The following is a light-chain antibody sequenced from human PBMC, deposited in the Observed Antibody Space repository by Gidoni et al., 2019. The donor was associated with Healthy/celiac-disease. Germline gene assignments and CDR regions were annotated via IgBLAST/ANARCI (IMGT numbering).Light chain of an antibody. Sequence: EILMTQSPATLSVSPGERATLSCRASQSVSSNLAWYQQKPGQAPRLLIYGASTRATGIPARFSGSGSGTEFTLTISSLQSEDFAVYYCQQYNNWPPTFGQXTKVEIK. CDR1: QSVSSN. J-gene: IGKJ1*01. CDR2: GAS. V-gene: IGKV3-15*01. CDR3: QQYNNWPPT.